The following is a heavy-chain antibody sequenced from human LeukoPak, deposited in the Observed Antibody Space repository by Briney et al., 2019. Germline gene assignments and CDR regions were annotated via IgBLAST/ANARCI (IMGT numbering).Heavy chain of an antibody. Sequence: SETLSLTCAVYGGSFSGYYWSWIRQPPGKGLEWIGEINHSGSTNYNPSLKSRVTISVDTSKSQFSLKLSSVTAADTAVYYCARVGSSSSPYYFDYWGQGTLVTVSS. J-gene: IGHJ4*02. V-gene: IGHV4-34*01. D-gene: IGHD6-6*01. CDR2: INHSGST. CDR3: ARVGSSSSPYYFDY. CDR1: GGSFSGYY.